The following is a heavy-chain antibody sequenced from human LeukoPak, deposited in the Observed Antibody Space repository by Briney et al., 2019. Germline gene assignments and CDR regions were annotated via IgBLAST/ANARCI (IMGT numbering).Heavy chain of an antibody. CDR2: IYTSGST. V-gene: IGHV4-61*02. CDR1: GGSISSGSYY. CDR3: ARRDTAMVIDY. D-gene: IGHD5-18*01. J-gene: IGHJ4*02. Sequence: TASETLSLTCTVSGGSISSGSYYWSWIRQPAGKGLEWIGRIYTSGSTNYNPSLKSRVTISVDTSKNQFSLKLSSVTAADTAVYYCARRDTAMVIDYWGQGTLVTVSS.